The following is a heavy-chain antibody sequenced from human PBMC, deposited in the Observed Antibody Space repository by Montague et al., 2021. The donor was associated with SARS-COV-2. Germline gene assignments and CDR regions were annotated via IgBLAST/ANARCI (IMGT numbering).Heavy chain of an antibody. J-gene: IGHJ6*02. D-gene: IGHD5-24*01. CDR1: GDSISSYY. CDR3: ARDHMTTMFMVYYYGMDV. CDR2: IYTSGST. Sequence: SETLSLTCTVSGDSISSYYWSWIRPPAGKGLEWIGRIYTSGSTKYNPSLKSRVTMSVDTSKNQFSLKLSSVTAADTAVYYCARDHMTTMFMVYYYGMDVWGQGTTVTVSS. V-gene: IGHV4-4*07.